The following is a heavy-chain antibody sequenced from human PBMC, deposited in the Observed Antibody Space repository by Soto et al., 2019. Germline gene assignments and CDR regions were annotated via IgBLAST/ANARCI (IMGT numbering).Heavy chain of an antibody. Sequence: ASVKVSCKASGYTFTSYCISWVRQAPGQGLEWMGWINPNSGGTNYAQKFQDWVTMTRDTSINTAYMELSRLRSNDTAVYYCAREIGDSSGSHDGFNIWGQGTMVNVS. CDR2: INPNSGGT. V-gene: IGHV1-2*04. CDR1: GYTFTSYC. D-gene: IGHD3-22*01. CDR3: AREIGDSSGSHDGFNI. J-gene: IGHJ3*02.